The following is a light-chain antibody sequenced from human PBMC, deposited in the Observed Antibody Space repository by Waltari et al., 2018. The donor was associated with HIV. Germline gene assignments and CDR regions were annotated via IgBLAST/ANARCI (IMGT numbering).Light chain of an antibody. Sequence: DIQMTQSPSSLSASVGDRVTIPCRASQSISSYLNWDQQKPGKAPNLLIYAASSLQSGVPSRFSGGGSGTDFTLTISSLQPEDFATYYCQQTYSTPLTLGGGTKVEIK. CDR3: QQTYSTPLT. J-gene: IGKJ4*01. CDR2: AAS. V-gene: IGKV1-39*01. CDR1: QSISSY.